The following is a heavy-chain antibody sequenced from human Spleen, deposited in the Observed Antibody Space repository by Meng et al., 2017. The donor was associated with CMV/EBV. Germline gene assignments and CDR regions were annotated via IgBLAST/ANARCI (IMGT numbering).Heavy chain of an antibody. CDR2: INGDGSGA. J-gene: IGHJ5*02. CDR3: ARESVHCTDSGCWPENWFDP. V-gene: IGHV3-74*01. Sequence: LSLTCVGSGFSFNKYWIHWVRQPRGKGLVWVSRINGDGSGAIYADFAEGRFIVSRDNAKNTVYLQVNSLRADDTAVYYCARESVHCTDSGCWPENWFDPWGQGTLVTVSS. D-gene: IGHD2-15*01. CDR1: GFSFNKYW.